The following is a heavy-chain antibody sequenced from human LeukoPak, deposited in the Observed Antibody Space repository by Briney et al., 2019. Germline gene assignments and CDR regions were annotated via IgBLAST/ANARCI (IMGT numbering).Heavy chain of an antibody. D-gene: IGHD6-6*01. Sequence: PGGSLRLSYAASGFTFSSCGMTWVRQAPGKGLEWVSSISGSDDGTYYADSVKGRFTISRDNSKNTLYLQMNSLRAEDTAVYYCAKRGPIYSSSPGNYFDYWGQGTLVTVSS. CDR1: GFTFSSCG. CDR3: AKRGPIYSSSPGNYFDY. J-gene: IGHJ4*02. V-gene: IGHV3-23*01. CDR2: ISGSDDGT.